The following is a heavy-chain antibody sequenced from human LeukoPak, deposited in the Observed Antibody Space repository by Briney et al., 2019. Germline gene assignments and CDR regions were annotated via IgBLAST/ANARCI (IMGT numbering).Heavy chain of an antibody. CDR2: ISESGGRT. CDR1: GITLSNYV. J-gene: IGHJ4*02. Sequence: GWSLRLSCAVSGITLSNYVMSYLHQAPGKGLEWVAGISESGGRTKYVDSVKGRFTISRDNPKNILYLQMNSVRAEDKDVYYCAKDAIGQYRPYYFDCWGQGTLVTVSS. V-gene: IGHV3-23*01. D-gene: IGHD3-16*02. CDR3: AKDAIGQYRPYYFDC.